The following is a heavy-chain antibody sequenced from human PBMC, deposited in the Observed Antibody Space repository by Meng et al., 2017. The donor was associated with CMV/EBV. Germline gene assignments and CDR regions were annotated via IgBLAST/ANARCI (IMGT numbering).Heavy chain of an antibody. V-gene: IGHV4-59*01. J-gene: IGHJ4*02. CDR2: IYYSGST. CDR3: ARHYSGWSYYFDH. Sequence: GSLRLSCIVSGGSISSYYWSWIRQPPGKGLEWIGYIYYSGSTNYTPSLKSRVTISVDTSKNQFSLKLSSVTAADTAVYYCARHYSGWSYYFDHWGQGTLVTVSS. D-gene: IGHD6-19*01. CDR1: GGSISSYY.